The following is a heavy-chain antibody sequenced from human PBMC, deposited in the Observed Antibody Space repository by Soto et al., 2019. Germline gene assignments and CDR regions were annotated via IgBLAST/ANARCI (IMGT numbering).Heavy chain of an antibody. Sequence: GESLKISCKGSGYSFTSYWISWVRQMPGKGLEWMGRIDPSDSYTNYSPSFQGHVTISADKSISTAYLQWSSLKASDTAMYYCARLGIQLWSSHYYYGMDVWGQGTTVTVSS. CDR3: ARLGIQLWSSHYYYGMDV. D-gene: IGHD5-18*01. J-gene: IGHJ6*02. CDR1: GYSFTSYW. V-gene: IGHV5-10-1*01. CDR2: IDPSDSYT.